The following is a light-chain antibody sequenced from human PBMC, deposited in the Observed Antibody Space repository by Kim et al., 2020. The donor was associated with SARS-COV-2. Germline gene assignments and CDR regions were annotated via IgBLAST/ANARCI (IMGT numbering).Light chain of an antibody. CDR2: KDS. V-gene: IGLV3-27*01. J-gene: IGLJ3*02. Sequence: SVSPGETARITCSGDVLAKKDARWVQQKRGQAPVVVIYKDSERPSGIPERFSGSSSGTTVTLTISGVQVEDEADYYCYSAADNIGVFGGGTQLTVL. CDR3: YSAADNIGV. CDR1: VLAKKD.